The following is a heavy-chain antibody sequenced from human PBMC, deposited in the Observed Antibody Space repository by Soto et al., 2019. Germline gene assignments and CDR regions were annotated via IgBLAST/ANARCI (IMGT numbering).Heavy chain of an antibody. V-gene: IGHV1-18*01. CDR3: ARVVRDFWSGSETEIDY. Sequence: GASVKVSCKASGYTFTSYGISWVRQAPGQGLEWMGWISAYNGNTNYAQKLQGRVTMTTDTSTSTAYMELRSLRSDDTAVYYCARVVRDFWSGSETEIDYWGQGTLVTVSS. CDR2: ISAYNGNT. D-gene: IGHD3-3*01. CDR1: GYTFTSYG. J-gene: IGHJ4*02.